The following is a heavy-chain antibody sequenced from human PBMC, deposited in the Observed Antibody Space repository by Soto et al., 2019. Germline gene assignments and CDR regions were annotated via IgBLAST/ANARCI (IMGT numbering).Heavy chain of an antibody. J-gene: IGHJ4*02. D-gene: IGHD3-9*01. CDR2: LYSGGGT. V-gene: IGHV3-53*01. Sequence: GGSLRLSCAASGITVSGNSLSWVRQAPGKGLEWVSGLYSGGGTYYADSVKGRFTISRDNSKNTLYLQMNSLRAEDTAVYYCARDDIWGQGTLVTVSS. CDR1: GITVSGNS. CDR3: ARDDI.